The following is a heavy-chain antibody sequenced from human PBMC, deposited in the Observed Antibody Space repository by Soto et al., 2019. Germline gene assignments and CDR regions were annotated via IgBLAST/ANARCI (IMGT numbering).Heavy chain of an antibody. CDR3: ARDPGGPAVGTEGDD. J-gene: IGHJ4*02. V-gene: IGHV3-33*01. D-gene: IGHD6-13*01. CDR1: GFTFRSYD. CDR2: VWYDGSNE. Sequence: QVQLVESGGGVVQPGRSLRLSCAASGFTFRSYDMHWVRQAPGKGLEWVAVVWYDGSNEDYADSVKGRFTISRDNSKNTRYLQRTSLRAEDTALYYCARDPGGPAVGTEGDDWGQGTLVTVSS.